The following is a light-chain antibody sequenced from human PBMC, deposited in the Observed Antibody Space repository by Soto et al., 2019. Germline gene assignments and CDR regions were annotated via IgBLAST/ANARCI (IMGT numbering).Light chain of an antibody. J-gene: IGKJ1*01. CDR1: QSVSTSY. CDR3: QQYGTSPRT. Sequence: NVLTQSPGTLALSPGERATLSCRASQSVSTSYLAWYQQKPGQAPRLLIYGASSRATGIPDRFSGSGSVTDFTLTISRLEPEDFAVYYCQQYGTSPRTFGQGTKVEIK. CDR2: GAS. V-gene: IGKV3-20*01.